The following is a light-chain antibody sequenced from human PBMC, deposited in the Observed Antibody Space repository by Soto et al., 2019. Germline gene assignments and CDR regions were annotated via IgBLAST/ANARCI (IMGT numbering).Light chain of an antibody. V-gene: IGLV2-14*01. CDR1: SGDVGGYNY. CDR3: SSYISRTFVV. CDR2: DVT. Sequence: QSALTQPASVSGSPGQSITISCTGTSGDVGGYNYVSWYRRHPGKAPKLIIYDVTNRPSGVSDRFSGFKSGNTASLTISGLRAEDEGDYYCSSYISRTFVVFGGGTKLTVL. J-gene: IGLJ2*01.